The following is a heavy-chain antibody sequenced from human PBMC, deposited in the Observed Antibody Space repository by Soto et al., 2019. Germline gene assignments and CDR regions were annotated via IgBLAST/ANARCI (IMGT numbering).Heavy chain of an antibody. CDR2: IYYSGST. CDR1: GGSLNNYF. CDR3: ARTGYSSGFFWXDP. J-gene: IGHJ5*02. V-gene: IGHV4-59*08. Sequence: SETLSLTCTVSGGSLNNYFWGWIRQPPGKGLEWLAYIYYSGSTNYNPSLKSRLTITVDTSKNQFSLNLSSVTAADTAVYFCARTGYSSGFFWXDPWGQGALVTVSS. D-gene: IGHD6-19*01.